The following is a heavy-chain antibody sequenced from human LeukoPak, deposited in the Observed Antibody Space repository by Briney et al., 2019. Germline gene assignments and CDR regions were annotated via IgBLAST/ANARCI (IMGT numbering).Heavy chain of an antibody. V-gene: IGHV3-23*01. J-gene: IGHJ4*02. Sequence: GGSLRLSCAASGFTFSSYAMSWVRQAPGKGLEWVSDISASGGRTYYADSVKGRFTISRDNSKNTLYLQMNSLRAEDTAVYYCAKATTIVVVVTATNWGQGTLVTVSS. CDR1: GFTFSSYA. CDR2: ISASGGRT. CDR3: AKATTIVVVVTATN. D-gene: IGHD2-15*01.